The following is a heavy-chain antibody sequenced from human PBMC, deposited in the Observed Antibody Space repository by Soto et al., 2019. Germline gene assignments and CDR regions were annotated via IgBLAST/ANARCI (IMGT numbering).Heavy chain of an antibody. CDR3: ARDLIVDGPDNYAMDV. J-gene: IGHJ6*02. CDR2: INPNSSGT. D-gene: IGHD3-22*01. V-gene: IGHV1-2*02. Sequence: QVQLVQSGAEVKKPGASVKVSCKASGYSLRSNYIHWVRQAPGQGLESLGWINPNSSGTVYAQKFQGRVTMTRDTSLTTAYMQLNRLTSDYTAVYYCARDLIVDGPDNYAMDVWGQGTTVTVSS. CDR1: GYSLRSNY.